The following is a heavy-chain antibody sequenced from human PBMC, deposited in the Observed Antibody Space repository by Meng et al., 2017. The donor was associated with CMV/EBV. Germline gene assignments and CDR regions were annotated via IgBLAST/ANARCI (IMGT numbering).Heavy chain of an antibody. CDR2: IYYSGST. Sequence: SETLSLTCTVSGGYIRRYYWSSIRPHPGKGLEWIGYIYYSGSTNYNPALKRRVTISVDTHKNQFSLKLSSVTAADTAVYYCAREYDFWSGKGWFDPWGQGTLVTVSS. CDR3: AREYDFWSGKGWFDP. V-gene: IGHV4-59*01. J-gene: IGHJ5*02. CDR1: GGYIRRYY. D-gene: IGHD3-3*01.